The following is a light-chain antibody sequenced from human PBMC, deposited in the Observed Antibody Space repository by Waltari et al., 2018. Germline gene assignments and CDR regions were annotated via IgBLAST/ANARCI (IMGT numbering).Light chain of an antibody. J-gene: IGKJ5*01. Sequence: DIQLTQSPSSLSASVGDRVTITCRAGLGISVYLAWFRQKPGKAPESLIYAASSLESGVSSRFSGSGSGTDFSLTISSLQPEDSATYYCQQYNGYPLAFGQGTRLEIK. V-gene: IGKV1-16*01. CDR1: LGISVY. CDR3: QQYNGYPLA. CDR2: AAS.